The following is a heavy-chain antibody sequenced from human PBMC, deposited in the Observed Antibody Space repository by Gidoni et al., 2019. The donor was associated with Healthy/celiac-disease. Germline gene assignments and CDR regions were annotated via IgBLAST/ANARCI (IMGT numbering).Heavy chain of an antibody. CDR1: GFTFSSYS. V-gene: IGHV3-21*01. D-gene: IGHD6-19*01. Sequence: EVQLVESGGGLVKPGGSLRLSCAASGFTFSSYSMNWVRQAPGKGLEWVSSISSSSSYIYYADSVKGRFTISRDNAKNSLYLQMNSLRAEDTAVYYCARTGSGWYGWFDPWGQGTLVTVSS. CDR3: ARTGSGWYGWFDP. CDR2: ISSSSSYI. J-gene: IGHJ5*02.